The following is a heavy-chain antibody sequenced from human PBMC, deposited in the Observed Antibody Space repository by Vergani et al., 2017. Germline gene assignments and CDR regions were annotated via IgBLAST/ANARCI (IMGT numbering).Heavy chain of an antibody. CDR1: GYTFISYG. V-gene: IGHV1-18*01. CDR2: ISAYNGNT. D-gene: IGHD2-21*02. J-gene: IGHJ4*02. Sequence: QVQLVQSGAEVKKPGASVKVSCKASGYTFISYGISWVRQAPGQGLGWMGWISAYNGNTNYAQKLQGSGTMTTGTSTSTAYMELSSLRCEDTARYYCATDRGKLVTYAYWGQGTMVTVSS. CDR3: ATDRGKLVTYAY.